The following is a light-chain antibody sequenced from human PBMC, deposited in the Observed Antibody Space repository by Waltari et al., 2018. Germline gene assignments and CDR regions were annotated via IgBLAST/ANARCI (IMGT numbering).Light chain of an antibody. V-gene: IGLV1-44*01. Sequence: QSVVTQPPSASGTPGQRVTISCSGSSSNLGSHSVNWYQQLPGTAPKLLIYSNNQWPSGVPDRFSGSKSGTSASLAISGLQSEDEADYYCAAWDDSLNGVVFGGGTKLTVL. CDR3: AAWDDSLNGVV. CDR2: SNN. J-gene: IGLJ2*01. CDR1: SSNLGSHS.